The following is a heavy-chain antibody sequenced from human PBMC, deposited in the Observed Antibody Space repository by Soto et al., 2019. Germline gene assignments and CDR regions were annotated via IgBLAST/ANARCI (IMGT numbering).Heavy chain of an antibody. CDR3: ARDGGGTGA. D-gene: IGHD3-16*01. J-gene: IGHJ5*02. V-gene: IGHV1-69*04. CDR1: GGSFSTYS. CDR2: IIPMLGIE. Sequence: QVQLVQSGAEVKKPGSSVKVSCKASGGSFSTYSITWVRQAPGQGLEWMGRIIPMLGIENYAQRFRGRLTVTADKPTNTAYMDLRSLRFEDTAVYYCARDGGGTGAWGQGTLVTVSS.